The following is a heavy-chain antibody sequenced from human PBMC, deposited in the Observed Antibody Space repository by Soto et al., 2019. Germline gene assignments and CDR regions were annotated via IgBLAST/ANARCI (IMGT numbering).Heavy chain of an antibody. Sequence: QVQLQESGPGLVKPSETLSLTCTVSGGSISSYYWSWIRQPPGKGLEWIGYIYYSGSTNYNPSLXIGAXIXIDTSKSQFPLKLSPVTAADTAVYYCARRSGPGFDYWGQGTLVTVSS. CDR1: GGSISSYY. V-gene: IGHV4-59*08. CDR3: ARRSGPGFDY. J-gene: IGHJ4*02. CDR2: IYYSGST.